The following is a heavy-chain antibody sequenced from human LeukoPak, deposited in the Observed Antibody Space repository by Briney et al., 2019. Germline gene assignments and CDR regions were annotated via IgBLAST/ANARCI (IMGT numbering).Heavy chain of an antibody. CDR3: ARDRTGHYYGSTFDY. CDR1: GYTFTSYG. J-gene: IGHJ4*02. V-gene: IGHV1-18*01. Sequence: GASVKVSCKASGYTFTSYGISWVRQAPGQGLEWMGWISAYNGNTNYAQKLQGRVTMTTDTSTSTAYMELRGLRSDDTAVYYRARDRTGHYYGSTFDYWGQGTLVTVSS. D-gene: IGHD3-10*01. CDR2: ISAYNGNT.